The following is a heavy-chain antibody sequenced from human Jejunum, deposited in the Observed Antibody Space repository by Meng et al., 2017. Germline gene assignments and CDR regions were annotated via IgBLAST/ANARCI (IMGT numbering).Heavy chain of an antibody. CDR3: AGGYKHSSGYDYLDS. J-gene: IGHJ4*02. CDR2: MYGSGGT. CDR1: GGSISNYY. V-gene: IGHV4-4*07. Sequence: SETLSLTCTVSGGSISNYYWGWIRQPAGKGLEWIGRMYGSGGTSYNPSLKSRVTMSVDPSKDQFSLKLTSVTAAETAVYYSAGGYKHSSGYDYLDSWGQGTLVTVSS. D-gene: IGHD3-22*01.